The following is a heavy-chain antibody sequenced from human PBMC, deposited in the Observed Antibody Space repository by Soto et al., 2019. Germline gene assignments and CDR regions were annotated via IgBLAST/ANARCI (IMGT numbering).Heavy chain of an antibody. CDR3: ARDERCSGGSCYSFSKSYYYYGMDV. Sequence: GGSLRLSCAASGFTFSSYWMHWVRQAPGKGLVWVSRINSDGSSTSYADSVKGRFTISRDNAKNTLYLQMNSLRAEDTAVYYCARDERCSGGSCYSFSKSYYYYGMDVWGQGTTVTVSS. CDR2: INSDGSST. D-gene: IGHD2-15*01. J-gene: IGHJ6*02. CDR1: GFTFSSYW. V-gene: IGHV3-74*01.